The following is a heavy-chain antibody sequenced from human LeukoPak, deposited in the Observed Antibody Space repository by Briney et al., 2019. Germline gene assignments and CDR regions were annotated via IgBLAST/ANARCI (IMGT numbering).Heavy chain of an antibody. J-gene: IGHJ4*02. CDR1: GFTFSAFG. CDR2: ISYDGSKT. V-gene: IGHV3-30*18. CDR3: AKDNVALSMVRGPKALDC. D-gene: IGHD3-10*01. Sequence: GGSLRLSCAASGFTFSAFGMHWVRQAPGRGPEGVAAISYDGSKTYHADSVKGRFTISRDNPTNTLFLQMNSLRTEDTAVYYCAKDNVALSMVRGPKALDCWGQGTLVTVSS.